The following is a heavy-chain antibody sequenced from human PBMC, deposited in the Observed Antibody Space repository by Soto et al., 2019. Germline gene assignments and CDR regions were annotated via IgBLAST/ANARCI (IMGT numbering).Heavy chain of an antibody. J-gene: IGHJ5*02. V-gene: IGHV4-39*01. CDR1: GGSISSSSYY. D-gene: IGHD3-3*01. CDR3: ARQSPRSIFGVVIIPDWFDP. Sequence: KTSETLSLTCTVSGGSISSSSYYWGWIRQPPGKGLEWIGSIYYSGSTYYNPSLKSRVTISVDTSKNQFSLKLSSVTAADTAVYYCARQSPRSIFGVVIIPDWFDPWGQGTLVTVSS. CDR2: IYYSGST.